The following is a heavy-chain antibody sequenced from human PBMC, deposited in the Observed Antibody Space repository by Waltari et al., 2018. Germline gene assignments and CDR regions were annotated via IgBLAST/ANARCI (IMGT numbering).Heavy chain of an antibody. D-gene: IGHD5-12*01. CDR1: GYTLTELS. CDR2: FDPEDGET. Sequence: QVQLVQSGAEVKKPGASVKVSCKVSGYTLTELSMPGVRTDPGKGLEWMGGFDPEDGETIYAQKFQGRVTMTEDTSTDTAYMELSSLRSEDTAVYYCATGGSGYDALDAFDIWGQGTMVTVSS. J-gene: IGHJ3*02. V-gene: IGHV1-24*01. CDR3: ATGGSGYDALDAFDI.